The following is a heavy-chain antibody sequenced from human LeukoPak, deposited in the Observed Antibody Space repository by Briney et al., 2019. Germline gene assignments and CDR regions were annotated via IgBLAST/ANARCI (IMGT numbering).Heavy chain of an antibody. CDR2: ISSSSSYI. CDR3: ARVYSPGRYLQQ. D-gene: IGHD6-13*01. CDR1: GFTFSSYS. Sequence: PGGSLRLSCAASGFTFSSYSMNWVRQAPGKGLEWVSSISSSSSYIYYADSVKGRFTISRDNAKNALDLQMNSLRAEDTAVYCCARVYSPGRYLQQWGKGTLVTVTS. J-gene: IGHJ1*01. V-gene: IGHV3-21*01.